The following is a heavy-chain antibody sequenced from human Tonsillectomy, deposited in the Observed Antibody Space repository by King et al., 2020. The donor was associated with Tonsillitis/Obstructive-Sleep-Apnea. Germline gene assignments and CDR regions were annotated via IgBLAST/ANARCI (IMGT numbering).Heavy chain of an antibody. CDR1: GGSLSSYY. CDR2: MYYSGST. J-gene: IGHJ4*02. CDR3: AREVRIAGKGFDY. Sequence: QLQESGPGLVKPSETLSLTCTVSGGSLSSYYWSWIRQPPGKGLEWIGYMYYSGSTKFNPSLQGRVTISVDTSKNQFSLRLSSATAADTAVYYCAREVRIAGKGFDYWGQGILVTVSS. V-gene: IGHV4-59*01. D-gene: IGHD2-21*01.